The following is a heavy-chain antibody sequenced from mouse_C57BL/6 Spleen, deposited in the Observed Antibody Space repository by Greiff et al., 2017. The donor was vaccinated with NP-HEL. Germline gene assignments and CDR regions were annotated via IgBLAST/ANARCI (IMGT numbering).Heavy chain of an antibody. CDR1: GYTFTSYW. CDR2: IYPSDSET. V-gene: IGHV1-61*01. CDR3: ARVYMITTRYFDY. J-gene: IGHJ2*01. Sequence: QVQLQQPGAELVRPGSSVKLSCKASGYTFTSYWMAWVKQRPGQGLEWIGNIYPSDSETYYIQKFKDKATLTVDKSSSTAYMQLSSLTSEDSAVYYCARVYMITTRYFDYWGQGTTLTVSS. D-gene: IGHD2-4*01.